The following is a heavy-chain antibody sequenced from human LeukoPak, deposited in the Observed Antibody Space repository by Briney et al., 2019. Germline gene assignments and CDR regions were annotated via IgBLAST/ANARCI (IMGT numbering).Heavy chain of an antibody. CDR2: INHSGST. D-gene: IGHD6-19*01. J-gene: IGHJ4*02. V-gene: IGHV4-34*01. Sequence: SETLSLTCAVYGGSFSGYYWSWIRQPPGKGLEWIGEINHSGSTNYNPSLKSRVTISVDTSKNQFSLKLSSVTAADTAVYYCARVAYSSGWLGGDYWAQGTLVTVSS. CDR1: GGSFSGYY. CDR3: ARVAYSSGWLGGDY.